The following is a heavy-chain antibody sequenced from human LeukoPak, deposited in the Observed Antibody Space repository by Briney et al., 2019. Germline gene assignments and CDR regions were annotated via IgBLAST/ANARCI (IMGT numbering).Heavy chain of an antibody. CDR1: GGSISSGSYY. D-gene: IGHD3-22*01. CDR2: IYPSGST. Sequence: SETLSLTCTVFGGSISSGSYYWSWIRQPAGKGLEWIGRIYPSGSTNYNPSLKSRVTISVDTSKNQFSLKLSSVTAADTAVYFCARETNGYYDHWGQGTLVTVSS. CDR3: ARETNGYYDH. J-gene: IGHJ4*02. V-gene: IGHV4-61*02.